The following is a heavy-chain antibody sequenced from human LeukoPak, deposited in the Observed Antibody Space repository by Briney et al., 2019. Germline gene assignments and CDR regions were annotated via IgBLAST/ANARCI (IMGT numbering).Heavy chain of an antibody. Sequence: PGGSLRLSCAASGFTFSSYAMSWVRQAPGKGLELVSAISGSGGSTYYADSVKGRFTISRDNSKNTLYLQMNSLRAEDTAVYYCAKSPGHIVVATYFDYWGQGTLVTVSS. D-gene: IGHD2-2*01. V-gene: IGHV3-23*01. J-gene: IGHJ4*02. CDR2: ISGSGGST. CDR1: GFTFSSYA. CDR3: AKSPGHIVVATYFDY.